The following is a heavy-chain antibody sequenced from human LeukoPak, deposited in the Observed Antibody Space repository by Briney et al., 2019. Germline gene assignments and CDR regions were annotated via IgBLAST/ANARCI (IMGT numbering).Heavy chain of an antibody. D-gene: IGHD3-16*01. CDR1: GGSISNYY. Sequence: SETLSLTCTVSGGSISNYYWSWIRQPAGKGLEWIGRIYTGGSTNYNPSLNSRVTMSLDTSKNQFSLKLSSLTAADTAVYYCARASVLLSADYWGQGTLVTVSS. J-gene: IGHJ4*02. V-gene: IGHV4-4*07. CDR3: ARASVLLSADY. CDR2: IYTGGST.